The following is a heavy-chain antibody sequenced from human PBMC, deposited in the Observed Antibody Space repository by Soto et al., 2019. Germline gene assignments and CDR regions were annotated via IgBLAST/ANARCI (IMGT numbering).Heavy chain of an antibody. Sequence: PSETLSLTCTVSGGSILNGGHYWTWIRQHPGKGLEWIGKIFFSGNTHYNPALKSRLTFSVDTTKSPFSLKLTSVTAADTAIYYCARDEVPDVQNDAFDIWGQGTMVTVSS. CDR1: GGSILNGGHY. CDR2: IFFSGNT. CDR3: ARDEVPDVQNDAFDI. J-gene: IGHJ3*02. V-gene: IGHV4-31*03.